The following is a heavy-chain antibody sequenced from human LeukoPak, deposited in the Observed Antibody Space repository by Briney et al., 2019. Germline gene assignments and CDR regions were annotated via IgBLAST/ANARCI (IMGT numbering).Heavy chain of an antibody. V-gene: IGHV3-74*01. J-gene: IGHJ3*01. CDR2: INADGSTT. D-gene: IGHD1-14*01. CDR1: GFTFGNSW. CDR3: IVVVEPPDSDGFDV. Sequence: GGFLRLSCAASGFTFGNSWVHWVRQAPGKGLVWVSLINADGSTTSYADSVKGRFTISRDKARNTLSLEMNSLTIEDTAVYYCIVVVEPPDSDGFDVWGQGTMITVSS.